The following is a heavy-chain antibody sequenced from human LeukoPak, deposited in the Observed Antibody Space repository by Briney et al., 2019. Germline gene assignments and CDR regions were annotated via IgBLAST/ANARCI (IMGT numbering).Heavy chain of an antibody. CDR3: ARGGSRIVVVVAARKPHYFDY. Sequence: SETLSLTCAVYGGSFSGYYWSWIRQPPGKGLEWIGEISHSGSTSYNPSLKSRVTISVDTSKNQFSLKLSSATAADTAVYYCARGGSRIVVVVAARKPHYFDYWGQGTLVTVSS. V-gene: IGHV4-34*01. D-gene: IGHD2-15*01. CDR1: GGSFSGYY. J-gene: IGHJ4*02. CDR2: ISHSGST.